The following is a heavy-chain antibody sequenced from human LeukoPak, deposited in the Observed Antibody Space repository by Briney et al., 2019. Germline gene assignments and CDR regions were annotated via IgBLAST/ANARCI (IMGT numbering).Heavy chain of an antibody. J-gene: IGHJ6*02. CDR1: GFTFSSYW. CDR2: IKQDGSEK. CDR3: ARDGDYGDYYYGMDV. Sequence: GGSLRLSCAASGFTFSSYWMSWVRQAPGKGLEWVANIKQDGSEKYYVDSVKGRFTISRDNAKNSLYLQMNSLRAEDTAVYYCARDGDYGDYYYGMDVWGQGTTVTVSS. V-gene: IGHV3-7*03. D-gene: IGHD4-17*01.